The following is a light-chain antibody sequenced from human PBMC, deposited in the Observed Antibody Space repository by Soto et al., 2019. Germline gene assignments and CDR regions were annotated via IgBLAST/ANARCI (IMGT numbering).Light chain of an antibody. CDR3: QQSYSTTRT. Sequence: DIQLTQSPTSLSASVGDRVTIACRASQFIYSYLNWYQQKPGKAPKLLIYAASSLQSGVSSRFSGSGSGTDFTLTINSLQPEDFATYYCQQSYSTTRTFGQGTKVEIK. J-gene: IGKJ1*01. CDR2: AAS. V-gene: IGKV1-39*01. CDR1: QFIYSY.